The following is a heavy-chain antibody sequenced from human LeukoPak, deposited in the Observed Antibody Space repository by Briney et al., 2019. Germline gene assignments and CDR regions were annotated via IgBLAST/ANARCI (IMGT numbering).Heavy chain of an antibody. CDR1: GGSISSYY. V-gene: IGHV4-59*01. J-gene: IGHJ5*02. D-gene: IGHD5-24*01. CDR2: IYYSGST. CDR3: ARAMASPTRWFDP. Sequence: SETLSLTCTVSGGSISSYYWSWIRQPPGKGLEWIGYIYYSGSTNHNPSLKSRVTISVDTSKNQFSLKLSSVTAADTAVYYCARAMASPTRWFDPWGQGTLVTVSS.